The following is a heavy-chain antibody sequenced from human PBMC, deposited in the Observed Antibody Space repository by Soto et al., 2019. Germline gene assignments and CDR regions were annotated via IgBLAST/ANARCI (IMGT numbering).Heavy chain of an antibody. CDR1: GFTFSDYY. CDR2: ISSSGSTI. CDR3: ARDAYYDFWSGYYTRYYYYYYYMDV. Sequence: PGGSLRLSCAASGFTFSDYYMSWIRQAPGKGLEWVSYISSSGSTIYYADSVKGRFTISRDNAKNSLYLQMNSLRAEDTAVYYCARDAYYDFWSGYYTRYYYYYYYMDVWGKGTTVTVSS. V-gene: IGHV3-11*01. J-gene: IGHJ6*03. D-gene: IGHD3-3*01.